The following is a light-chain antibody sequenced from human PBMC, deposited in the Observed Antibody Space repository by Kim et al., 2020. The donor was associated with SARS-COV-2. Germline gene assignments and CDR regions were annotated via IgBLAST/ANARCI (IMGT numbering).Light chain of an antibody. CDR2: QDS. CDR3: QAWDSSTADVG. V-gene: IGLV3-1*01. J-gene: IGLJ2*01. CDR1: KLGDKY. Sequence: SYELTQPPSVSVSPGQTASITCSGDKLGDKYACWYQQKPGQSPVLVIYQDSKRSSGIPERFSGSNSGNTATLTISGTQAMDEADYYCQAWDSSTADVGFGGGTQLTVL.